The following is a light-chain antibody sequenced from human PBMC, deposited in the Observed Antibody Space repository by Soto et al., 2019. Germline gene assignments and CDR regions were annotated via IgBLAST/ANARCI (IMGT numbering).Light chain of an antibody. CDR2: DAT. CDR1: RGINSA. Sequence: AIQLTQSPCSLSAFVGDRVTITCRASRGINSALAWYQQKPGKAPNLLIYDATTLQGVVPSRFSGSGSGTDFTLTISSLQPEDFATFYCQQFHSYPVTFGQGTRLEIK. V-gene: IGKV1-13*02. J-gene: IGKJ5*01. CDR3: QQFHSYPVT.